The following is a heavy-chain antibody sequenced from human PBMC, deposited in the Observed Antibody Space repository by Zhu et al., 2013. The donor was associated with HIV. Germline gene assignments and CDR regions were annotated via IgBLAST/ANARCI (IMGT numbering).Heavy chain of an antibody. CDR1: GFTFSSYA. V-gene: IGHV3-23*01. Sequence: EVQLLESGGGLVQPGGSLRLSCAASGFTFSSYAMSWARQAPGKGLEWVSAIHGSGGSTNYADSVRGRFTISRDNSKNTLYLQMSSLRAEDTAVYYCAKGGYCSGNSCYAAYHFDYWGQGTLVTVSS. CDR2: IHGSGGST. D-gene: IGHD2-15*01. J-gene: IGHJ4*02. CDR3: AKGGYCSGNSCYAAYHFDY.